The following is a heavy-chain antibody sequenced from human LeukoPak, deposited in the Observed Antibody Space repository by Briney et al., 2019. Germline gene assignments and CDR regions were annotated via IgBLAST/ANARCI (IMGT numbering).Heavy chain of an antibody. V-gene: IGHV1-2*02. J-gene: IGHJ4*02. CDR3: ARGYGDYVAFDY. D-gene: IGHD4-17*01. CDR2: INPNSGGT. Sequence: ASVKVSCKASGYTFTGYNMHWVRQTPGQGLEWMGWINPNSGGTNYQGRVTMTGDTSISTAYMELSRLRSDDTAVYYCARGYGDYVAFDYWGQGTLVTVSS. CDR1: GYTFTGYN.